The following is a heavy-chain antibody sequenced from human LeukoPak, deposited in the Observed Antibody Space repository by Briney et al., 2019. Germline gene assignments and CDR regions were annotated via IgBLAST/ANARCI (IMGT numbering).Heavy chain of an antibody. V-gene: IGHV1-69*13. CDR2: ITPMFGTS. CDR1: GGIFSRHT. J-gene: IGHJ3*02. D-gene: IGHD4-23*01. Sequence: ASVKVSCKASGGIFSRHTISWVRQSPGQGLEWMGGITPMFGTSNYAQKFQGRVTITADESTSTAYMELSSLRSEDTAVYYCARGGIHDYGGNGGLNAFDIWGQGTMVTVSS. CDR3: ARGGIHDYGGNGGLNAFDI.